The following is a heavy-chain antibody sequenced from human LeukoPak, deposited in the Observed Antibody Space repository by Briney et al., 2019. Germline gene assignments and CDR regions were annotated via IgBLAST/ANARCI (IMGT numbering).Heavy chain of an antibody. Sequence: PGGSLRLSCAVSGLTFGDHGMNWVRHAPGKGLEWVSGLRWDGGRKGYADSVKGRFTISRDNAKNSLYRQMNSLRAENTALYFCATWGHIPDSWGQGTLVTVSS. D-gene: IGHD7-27*01. CDR3: ATWGHIPDS. J-gene: IGHJ5*01. CDR1: GLTFGDHG. V-gene: IGHV3-20*04. CDR2: LRWDGGRK.